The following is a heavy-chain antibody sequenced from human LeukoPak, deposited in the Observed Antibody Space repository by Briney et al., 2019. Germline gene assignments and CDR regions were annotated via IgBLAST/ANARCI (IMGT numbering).Heavy chain of an antibody. CDR1: GFTLSSYA. Sequence: PGRSLRLSRAASGFTLSSYAMSWVRQAPGKGLEWFSGISGSGGSTYYAASVKGRFTISRDNSKNTLCLQMNSLRAEDTAVYYCAKDLGVFDYWGRGTLVTVSS. CDR3: AKDLGVFDY. CDR2: ISGSGGST. V-gene: IGHV3-23*01. J-gene: IGHJ4*02. D-gene: IGHD3-10*01.